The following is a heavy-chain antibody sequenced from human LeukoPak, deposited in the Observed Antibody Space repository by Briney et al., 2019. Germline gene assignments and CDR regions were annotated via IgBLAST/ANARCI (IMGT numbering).Heavy chain of an antibody. CDR3: ARFYSSRGGLDV. V-gene: IGHV4-59*01. CDR2: VNYRGDT. Sequence: SETLSLTCAVSGGSISQYYWSWLRQPPGKGLEWIGYVNYRGDTNYNPSLKSRVTISIDTSKNHFSLKMNSVTAADTAVYYCARFYSSRGGLDVWGQGTTVTVSS. J-gene: IGHJ6*02. D-gene: IGHD2/OR15-2a*01. CDR1: GGSISQYY.